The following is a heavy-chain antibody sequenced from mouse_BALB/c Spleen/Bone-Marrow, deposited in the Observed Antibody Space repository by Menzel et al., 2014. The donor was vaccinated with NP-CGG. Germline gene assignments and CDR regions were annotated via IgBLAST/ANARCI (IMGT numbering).Heavy chain of an antibody. J-gene: IGHJ4*01. V-gene: IGHV1-69*01. D-gene: IGHD2-4*01. CDR1: GYTFTDNW. Sequence: LQESGAELGMPGASVKMSRKASGYTFTDNWIYWVKQRPGQGLEWIGAIDTSDSYTNYNQKFMGKASLTVDASSSXAYVQVSSLTSDDSAVYYCARGGHDFSLDYWGQGTSVTVSS. CDR3: ARGGHDFSLDY. CDR2: IDTSDSYT.